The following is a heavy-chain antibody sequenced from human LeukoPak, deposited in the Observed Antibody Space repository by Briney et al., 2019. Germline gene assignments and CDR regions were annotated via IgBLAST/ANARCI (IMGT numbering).Heavy chain of an antibody. D-gene: IGHD1-7*01. CDR3: ATYNWNYDGLLMEGAFDY. V-gene: IGHV1-24*01. Sequence: GASVKVSYKVSGYTLTELSMHWVRQAPGKGLEWMGGFDPEDGETIYAQKFQGRVTMTEDTSTDTAYMELSSLRSEDTAVYYCATYNWNYDGLLMEGAFDYWGQGTLVTVSS. CDR1: GYTLTELS. CDR2: FDPEDGET. J-gene: IGHJ4*02.